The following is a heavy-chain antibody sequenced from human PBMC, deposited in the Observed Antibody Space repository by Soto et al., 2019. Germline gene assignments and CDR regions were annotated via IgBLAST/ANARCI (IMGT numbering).Heavy chain of an antibody. CDR2: INAGNGNT. J-gene: IGHJ4*02. Sequence: GASVKVSCKASGYTFTSYAMHWVRQAPGQRLEWMGWINAGNGNTKYSQKFQGRVTITRDTSASTAYMELSSLRSEDTAVYYCARDLLYYYDSSGYPDYWGQGTLVTVSS. D-gene: IGHD3-22*01. V-gene: IGHV1-3*01. CDR3: ARDLLYYYDSSGYPDY. CDR1: GYTFTSYA.